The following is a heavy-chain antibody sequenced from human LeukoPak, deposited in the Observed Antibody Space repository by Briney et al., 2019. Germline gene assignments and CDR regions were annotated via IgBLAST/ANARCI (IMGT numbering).Heavy chain of an antibody. J-gene: IGHJ5*02. Sequence: ASVKVSCKASGYTFTSYGISWVRQAPGQGREWMGWISAYNGNTNYAQKPQGRVTITTDTSTSTAYMELRSLRSDDTAVYYCAREGYYGSGSYYPDWFDPWGQGTLVTVSS. CDR2: ISAYNGNT. CDR1: GYTFTSYG. V-gene: IGHV1-18*04. CDR3: AREGYYGSGSYYPDWFDP. D-gene: IGHD3-10*01.